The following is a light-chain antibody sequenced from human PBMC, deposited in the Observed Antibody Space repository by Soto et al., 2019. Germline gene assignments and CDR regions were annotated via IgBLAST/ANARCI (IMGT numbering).Light chain of an antibody. CDR3: QQYNNWPYT. V-gene: IGKV3-15*01. J-gene: IGKJ2*01. CDR2: GAS. CDR1: QSVSRN. Sequence: EIVMTQSPATLSVSPGERATLSCRASQSVSRNFAWYRQKPGQAPTLLIYGASTRATGTPARFSGSGSGTEFTLTISSLQSEDFAVYYCQQYNNWPYTFGQGTTLEIK.